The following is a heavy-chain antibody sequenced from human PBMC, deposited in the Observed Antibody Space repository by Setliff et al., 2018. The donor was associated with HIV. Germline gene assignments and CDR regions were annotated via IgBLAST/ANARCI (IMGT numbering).Heavy chain of an antibody. Sequence: ASVKVSCKASGYPFLNYGITWVRQAPGQGLEWMGWITAYNGDTNYAQKLRGRVTMTTDTSTTTAYMELRSLRSDDTAVYYCAGRLHVGYSSGWYCAAFDVWGQGTMCTVSS. CDR2: ITAYNGDT. CDR1: GYPFLNYG. CDR3: AGRLHVGYSSGWYCAAFDV. V-gene: IGHV1-18*01. J-gene: IGHJ3*01. D-gene: IGHD6-19*01.